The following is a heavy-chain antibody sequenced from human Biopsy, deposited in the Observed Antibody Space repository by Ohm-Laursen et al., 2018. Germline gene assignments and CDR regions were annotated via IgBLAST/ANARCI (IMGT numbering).Heavy chain of an antibody. J-gene: IGHJ6*02. V-gene: IGHV4-59*01. CDR1: GGSISSDY. CDR3: ARATNSTGWPYYYFYGMDV. CDR2: IYYSGST. D-gene: IGHD2/OR15-2a*01. Sequence: SETLSLTCTVSGGSISSDYWSWIRKTPGKGLEWIGYIYYSGSTNNNPSLKSRVTISVDTSKNQFSLRLNSVTAADTAVYYCARATNSTGWPYYYFYGMDVWGQGTTVTVSS.